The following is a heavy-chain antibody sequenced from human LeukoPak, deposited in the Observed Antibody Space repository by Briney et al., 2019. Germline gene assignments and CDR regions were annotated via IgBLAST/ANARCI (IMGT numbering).Heavy chain of an antibody. J-gene: IGHJ1*01. Sequence: SETLSLTCTVSGYSISSGYYWGWIRQPPGKGLEWIGYIYYSGSTNYNPSLKSRVTISVDTSKNQFSLKLSSVTAADTAVYYCARATTGYSYGFQHWGQGTLVTVSS. CDR2: IYYSGST. V-gene: IGHV4-38-2*02. D-gene: IGHD5-18*01. CDR1: GYSISSGYY. CDR3: ARATTGYSYGFQH.